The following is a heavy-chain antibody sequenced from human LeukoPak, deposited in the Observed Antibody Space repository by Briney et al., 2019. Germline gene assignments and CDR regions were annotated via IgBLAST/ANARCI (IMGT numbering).Heavy chain of an antibody. Sequence: SETLSLTCAVYGGSFSGYYWSWIRQPPGKGLEWIGEINHSGSTNYNPSLKSRVTISVDTSKNQFSLKLSSATAADTAVYYCARVYDFWSGYYKPLYNWFDPWGQGTLVTVSS. D-gene: IGHD3-3*01. CDR2: INHSGST. V-gene: IGHV4-34*01. CDR1: GGSFSGYY. J-gene: IGHJ5*02. CDR3: ARVYDFWSGYYKPLYNWFDP.